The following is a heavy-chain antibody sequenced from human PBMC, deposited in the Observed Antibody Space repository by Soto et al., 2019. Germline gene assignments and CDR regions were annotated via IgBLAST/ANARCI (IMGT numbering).Heavy chain of an antibody. Sequence: WTWIRQHPGKGLEWIGYIYYSGITYYNPSLKSRVTISVDTSKNQFSLKLSSVTAADPAVYYCAREPLDWGQGTLVTVPS. CDR2: IYYSGIT. CDR3: AREPLD. J-gene: IGHJ4*02. V-gene: IGHV4-31*02.